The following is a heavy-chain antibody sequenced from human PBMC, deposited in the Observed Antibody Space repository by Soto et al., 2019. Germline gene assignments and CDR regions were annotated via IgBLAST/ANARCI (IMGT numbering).Heavy chain of an antibody. CDR2: IFWDDDK. Sequence: SGPTLVNPPQTPTLTCTLSGFSLHTNGVGVGLNRQPPGKALEWLAIIFWDDDKRYSPSLKSRLTITKDISKNQVVLTMTNMDPVDTATYYCAHATGYYDFWSGWWYWGQGTLVTVSS. CDR3: AHATGYYDFWSGWWY. D-gene: IGHD3-3*01. J-gene: IGHJ4*02. V-gene: IGHV2-5*02. CDR1: GFSLHTNGVG.